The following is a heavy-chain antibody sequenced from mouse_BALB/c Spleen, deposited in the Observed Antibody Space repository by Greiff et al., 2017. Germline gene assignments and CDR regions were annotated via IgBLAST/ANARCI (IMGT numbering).Heavy chain of an antibody. CDR2: IYPGSGST. CDR1: GYTFTSYW. V-gene: IGHV1S22*01. J-gene: IGHJ3*01. CDR3: TREGDEY. Sequence: KQPGSELVRPGASVKLSCKASGYTFTSYWMHWVKQRPGQGLEWIGNIYPGSGSTNYDEKFKSKATLTVDTSSSTAYMQLSSLTSEDSAVYYCTREGDEYWGQGTLVTVSA.